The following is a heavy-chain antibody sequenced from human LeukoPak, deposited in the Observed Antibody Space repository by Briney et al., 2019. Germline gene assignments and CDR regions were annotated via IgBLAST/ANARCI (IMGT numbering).Heavy chain of an antibody. CDR2: ISYDGSNK. D-gene: IGHD2-8*01. J-gene: IGHJ3*02. Sequence: PGGSLRLSCAASGFIFSSYGMHWVRQAPGKGLEWVAVISYDGSNKYYADSVKGRFTVSRDNSKNTLYLQMNSLRAEDTAVYYCARDRGGGVFDIWGQGTMVTVSS. CDR3: ARDRGGGVFDI. CDR1: GFIFSSYG. V-gene: IGHV3-30*03.